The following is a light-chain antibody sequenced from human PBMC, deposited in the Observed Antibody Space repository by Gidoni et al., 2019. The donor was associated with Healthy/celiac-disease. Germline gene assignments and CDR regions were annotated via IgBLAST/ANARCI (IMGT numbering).Light chain of an antibody. Sequence: DSVMTQSPDSLAVSLGERATINCKSSKSVLYSSNNKNYLAWYQQKPGQPPKLLIYWASTRESGVPDRFSGSGSGTDFTLTISSLQAEDVAVYYCQQYYSTPLEFGQGTKVEIK. CDR2: WAS. CDR1: KSVLYSSNNKNY. V-gene: IGKV4-1*01. CDR3: QQYYSTPLE. J-gene: IGKJ1*01.